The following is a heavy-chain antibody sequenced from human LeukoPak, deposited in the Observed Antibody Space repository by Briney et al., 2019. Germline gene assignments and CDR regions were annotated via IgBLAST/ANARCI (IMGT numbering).Heavy chain of an antibody. J-gene: IGHJ4*02. CDR1: GFTFSSYA. Sequence: PGGSLRLSCAASGFTFSSYAMSWVRQAPGKGLEWVSAISGSGGSTYYADSVKGRFTISRDNSKNTLYLQMNSLRAEDTAVYYCAESSGWYPLAYSYWGGQGTLVTVSS. CDR3: AESSGWYPLAYSYW. D-gene: IGHD6-19*01. V-gene: IGHV3-23*01. CDR2: ISGSGGST.